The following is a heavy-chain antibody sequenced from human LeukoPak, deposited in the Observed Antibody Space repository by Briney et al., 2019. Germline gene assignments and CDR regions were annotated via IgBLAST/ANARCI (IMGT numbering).Heavy chain of an antibody. CDR2: INPNSGGT. Sequence: ASVKVSCKASGYTFTCYYMHWVRQAPGQGLEWMGWINPNSGGTNYAQKFQGRVTMTRDTSISTAYMELSRLRSDDTAVYYCARGGGWGSAPRFDPWGQGTLVTVSS. D-gene: IGHD7-27*01. V-gene: IGHV1-2*02. CDR3: ARGGGWGSAPRFDP. CDR1: GYTFTCYY. J-gene: IGHJ5*02.